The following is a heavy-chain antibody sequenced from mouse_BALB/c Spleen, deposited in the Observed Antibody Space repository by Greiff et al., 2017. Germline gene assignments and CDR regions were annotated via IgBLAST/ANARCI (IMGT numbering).Heavy chain of an antibody. V-gene: IGHV2-9*02. CDR1: GFSLTSYG. Sequence: VKLVESGPGLVAPSQSLSITCTVSGFSLTSYGVHWVRQPPGKGLEWLGVIWAGGSTNYNSALMSRLSISKDNSKSQVFLKMNSLQTDDTAMYYCARGGLRREVYYAMDYWGQGTSVTVSS. D-gene: IGHD2-4*01. CDR3: ARGGLRREVYYAMDY. CDR2: IWAGGST. J-gene: IGHJ4*01.